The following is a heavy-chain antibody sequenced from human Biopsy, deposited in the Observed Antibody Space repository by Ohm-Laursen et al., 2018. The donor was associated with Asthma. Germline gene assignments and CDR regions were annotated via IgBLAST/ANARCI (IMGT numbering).Heavy chain of an antibody. Sequence: ASVKVSCKASGGSFSNFAFSWVRQAPGHGLEWMGTILTKFDITSYSEKFQGRVTITADKSTSTTYMELSRLRSEDTAVYYCARSYDTDSYPVLVLDYWGQGTLVTVSS. CDR3: ARSYDTDSYPVLVLDY. V-gene: IGHV1-69*04. D-gene: IGHD3-22*01. CDR2: ILTKFDIT. J-gene: IGHJ4*02. CDR1: GGSFSNFA.